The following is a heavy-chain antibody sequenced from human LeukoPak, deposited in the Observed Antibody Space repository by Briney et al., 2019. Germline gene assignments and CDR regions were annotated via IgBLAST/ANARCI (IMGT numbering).Heavy chain of an antibody. CDR2: INGGNGNA. CDR3: ARVPLHDSSGHYYPH. D-gene: IGHD3-22*01. CDR1: GYTFTNYG. Sequence: GASLKVSCKASGYTFTNYGMHWVRQAPGQRLEWMGWINGGNGNAKYSQNFQGRVTIIRDTSASTAYMELSSLRSEDTAVYYCARVPLHDSSGHYYPHWGQGTLVTVYS. V-gene: IGHV1-3*01. J-gene: IGHJ1*01.